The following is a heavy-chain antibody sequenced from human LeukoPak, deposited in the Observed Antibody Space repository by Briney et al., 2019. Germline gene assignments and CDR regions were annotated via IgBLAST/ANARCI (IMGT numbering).Heavy chain of an antibody. CDR3: ARVIGDYSYYFDY. Sequence: SETLSLTCTVSGGSISSGDYYWSWIRQPPGKGLEWIGYIYYSGSTYYNPSLKSRVTISVDTSKSQFSLKLSSVTAADTAVYYCARVIGDYSYYFDYWGQGTLVTVSS. J-gene: IGHJ4*02. D-gene: IGHD4-17*01. V-gene: IGHV4-30-4*01. CDR2: IYYSGST. CDR1: GGSISSGDYY.